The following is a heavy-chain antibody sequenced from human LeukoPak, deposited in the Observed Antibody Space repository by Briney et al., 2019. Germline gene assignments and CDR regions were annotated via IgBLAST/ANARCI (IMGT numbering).Heavy chain of an antibody. V-gene: IGHV1-69-2*01. CDR1: GYPFSDYY. CDR3: TRDHEERGPYLGL. D-gene: IGHD7-27*01. J-gene: IGHJ4*02. CDR2: VDPLDGET. Sequence: ATVKISCKASGYPFSDYYIHWIQEAPGKGLQWMGRVDPLDGETTYAERFQGRVTFTADTSTYTIYMELNSLTFADTAIYYCTRDHEERGPYLGLWGQGSQVTVSS.